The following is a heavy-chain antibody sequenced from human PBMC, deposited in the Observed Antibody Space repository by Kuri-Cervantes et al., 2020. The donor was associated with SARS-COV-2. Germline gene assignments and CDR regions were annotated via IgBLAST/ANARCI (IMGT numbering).Heavy chain of an antibody. CDR2: ISYDGSNK. Sequence: GESLKISCAASGFTFSSYAMHWVRQAPGKGLEWVAVISYDGSNKYYADSVKGRFTISRDNSKNTLYLQMNSLRAEDTAVYYCAKNMVRGVTTDVWGQGTTVTVSS. J-gene: IGHJ6*02. D-gene: IGHD3-10*01. CDR1: GFTFSSYA. CDR3: AKNMVRGVTTDV. V-gene: IGHV3-30-3*02.